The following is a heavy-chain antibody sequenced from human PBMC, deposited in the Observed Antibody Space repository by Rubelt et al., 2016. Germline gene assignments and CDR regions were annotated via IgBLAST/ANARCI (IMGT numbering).Heavy chain of an antibody. CDR1: GGSFSGYY. D-gene: IGHD3-16*01. V-gene: IGHV4-34*01. CDR3: ARGLDNYGY. J-gene: IGHJ4*02. Sequence: QVQLQQWGAGLLKPSETLSLTCAVYGGSFSGYYWSWIRQPPGKGLEWIGEINHSGSTNYNPSLKSRVTISVDTSKNQLSGKLSSVTAADTAGYYCARGLDNYGYWGQGTLVTVSS. CDR2: INHSGST.